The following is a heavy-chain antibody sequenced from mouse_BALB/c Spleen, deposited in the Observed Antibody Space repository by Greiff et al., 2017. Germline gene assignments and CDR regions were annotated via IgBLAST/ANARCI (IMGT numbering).Heavy chain of an antibody. V-gene: IGHV1-69*02. D-gene: IGHD2-1*01. CDR1: GYTFTSYW. J-gene: IGHJ2*01. CDR3: AHGNSFDY. Sequence: QVQLQQPGAELVKPGASVKLSCKASGYTFTSYWMHWVKQRPGQGLEWIGEIDPSDSYTNYNQKFKGKATLTVDKSSSTAYMQLSSLTSEDSAVYYCAHGNSFDYWGQGTTLTVSS. CDR2: IDPSDSYT.